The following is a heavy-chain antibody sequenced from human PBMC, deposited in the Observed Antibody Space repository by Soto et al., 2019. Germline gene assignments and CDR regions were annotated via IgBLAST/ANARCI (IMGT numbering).Heavy chain of an antibody. V-gene: IGHV4-34*01. D-gene: IGHD1-1*01. Sequence: SETLSLTCAVSGGSLSDYYWPWIRQSPGKGLEWIGEIHPSGSTYYNPSLRSRVTISVDTSKNQFSLKLTSLTAADTAIYYCARGRDEYKLGNVRRHGTTVTVSS. J-gene: IGHJ6*02. CDR1: GGSLSDYY. CDR2: IHPSGST. CDR3: ARGRDEYKLGNV.